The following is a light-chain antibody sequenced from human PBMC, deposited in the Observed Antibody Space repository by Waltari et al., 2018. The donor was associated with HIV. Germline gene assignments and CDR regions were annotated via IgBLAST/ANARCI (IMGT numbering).Light chain of an antibody. CDR3: SSDGGTSAGGSRKFYVI. Sequence: QSALTQPPSAYGSPVQSVTIPCTGPSNDFAASKFVPCSQQPPRKAPRLIISDDNKRSSGVPNRFSGSKSGNTASLTVSGLQAEDEATYYCSSDGGTSAGGSRKFYVIFGGGTKLTVL. CDR1: SNDFAASKF. V-gene: IGLV2-8*01. J-gene: IGLJ2*01. CDR2: DDN.